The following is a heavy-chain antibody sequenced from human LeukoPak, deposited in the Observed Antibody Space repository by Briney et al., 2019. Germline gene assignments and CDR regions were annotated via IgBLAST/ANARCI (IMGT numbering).Heavy chain of an antibody. CDR1: GGSISSYY. V-gene: IGHV4-59*01. D-gene: IGHD2-21*02. J-gene: IGHJ2*01. Sequence: PSETLSLTCTVSGGSISSYYWSWIRQPPGKGLEWIGYIYYSGSTNYNPSLKSRVTISVDTSKNQFSLKLSSVTAADTAVYYCARVAYCGDCYSTREPDWYFDLWGRGTLVTVSS. CDR2: IYYSGST. CDR3: ARVAYCGDCYSTREPDWYFDL.